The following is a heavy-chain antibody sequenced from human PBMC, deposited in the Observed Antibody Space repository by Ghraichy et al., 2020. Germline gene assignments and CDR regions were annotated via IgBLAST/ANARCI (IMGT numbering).Heavy chain of an antibody. V-gene: IGHV3-30*03. CDR3: ATCDCGYYSTGAFDI. CDR2: ISYDGSNK. J-gene: IGHJ3*02. D-gene: IGHD3-22*01. Sequence: GGSLRLSCAASGFTFSSYGMHWVRQAPGKGLEWVAVISYDGSNKYYADSVKGRFTISRDNSKNTLYLQMNSLRAEDTAVYYCATCDCGYYSTGAFDIWGQGTMVTVSS. CDR1: GFTFSSYG.